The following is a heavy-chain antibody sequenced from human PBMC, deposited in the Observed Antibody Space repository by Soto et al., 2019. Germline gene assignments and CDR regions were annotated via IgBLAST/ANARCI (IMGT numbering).Heavy chain of an antibody. CDR1: GGSFSGYF. J-gene: IGHJ5*02. CDR2: ANGRGSR. D-gene: IGHD3-3*01. CDR3: ARGLAPTIFGTVPTPNWFDP. Sequence: SETLSLTCGVYGGSFSGYFWSWLRQSPGKGLEWLAEANGRGSRNYNPFLRGRLTISLDTSKNQFSLRLSSVTSADTAVYYCARGLAPTIFGTVPTPNWFDPWGQGTQVTVSS. V-gene: IGHV4-34*01.